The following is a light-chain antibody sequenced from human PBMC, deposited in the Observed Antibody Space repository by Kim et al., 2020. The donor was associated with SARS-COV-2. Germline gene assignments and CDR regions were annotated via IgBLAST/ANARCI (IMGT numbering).Light chain of an antibody. J-gene: IGKJ4*01. CDR1: QDINSA. V-gene: IGKV1-13*02. Sequence: ASVGDRVTFTCRESQDINSALAWYQQKPGKAPKLLIYFASSLQTGVPSRFSGIGSGTEFTLTIDSLQPEDFATYYCQQFHTYPLTFGGGTKVDIK. CDR3: QQFHTYPLT. CDR2: FAS.